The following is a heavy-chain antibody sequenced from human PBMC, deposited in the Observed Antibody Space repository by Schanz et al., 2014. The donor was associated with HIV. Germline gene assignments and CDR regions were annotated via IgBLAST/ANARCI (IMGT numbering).Heavy chain of an antibody. Sequence: QVQLVESGGGVVQPGRSLRLSCAVSGFTFSNYAMHWVRQAPGKGLEWVALISYEGSKKYYADSVKGRFAISRDNSKNTLFLQMNSLRAEDTAIYYCTGGLYYDSIPFDPWGQGTLVTVSS. CDR3: TGGLYYDSIPFDP. V-gene: IGHV3-30*09. J-gene: IGHJ5*02. CDR1: GFTFSNYA. D-gene: IGHD3-22*01. CDR2: ISYEGSKK.